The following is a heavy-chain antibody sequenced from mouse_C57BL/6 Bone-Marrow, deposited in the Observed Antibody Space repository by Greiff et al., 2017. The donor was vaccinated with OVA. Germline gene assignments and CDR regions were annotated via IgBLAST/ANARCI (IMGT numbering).Heavy chain of an antibody. V-gene: IGHV1-9*01. J-gene: IGHJ4*01. Sequence: VKLMESGAELMKPGASVKLSCKATGYTFTGYWIEWVKQRPGHGLEWIGEILPGSGSTNYNEKFKGKATFTADTSSNTAYMQLSSLTTEDSAIYYCASGFFYDYDRRDAMDYWGQGTSVTVSS. CDR1: GYTFTGYW. D-gene: IGHD2-4*01. CDR3: ASGFFYDYDRRDAMDY. CDR2: ILPGSGST.